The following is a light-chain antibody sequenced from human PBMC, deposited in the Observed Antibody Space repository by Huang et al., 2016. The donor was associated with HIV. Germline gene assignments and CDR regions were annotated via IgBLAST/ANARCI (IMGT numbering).Light chain of an antibody. J-gene: IGKJ2*02. Sequence: DVVMTQSPLSLPVNPGEPASISCRSSQSLLHSNGDNYLHWYMQKPGQSPQRLIYLTSERASGVPDRFNGSGSDTDCTLKSNRGEAADVGVYDCMQTLKTPPCTFGQGTKLEIK. CDR2: LTS. CDR3: MQTLKTPPCT. CDR1: QSLLHSNGDNY. V-gene: IGKV2-28*01.